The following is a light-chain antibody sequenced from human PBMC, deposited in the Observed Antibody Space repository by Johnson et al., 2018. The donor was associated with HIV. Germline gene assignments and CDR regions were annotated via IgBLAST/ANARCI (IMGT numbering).Light chain of an antibody. J-gene: IGLJ1*01. CDR3: GTWDRILSAVGYV. CDR2: DNN. CDR1: SSTIGNNY. V-gene: IGLV1-51*01. Sequence: QSVLTQPPSVSAAPGQKVTISCSGISSTIGNNYVSWYQHLPGAAPKLLIYDNNKRPSGIPDRFSGSKSGTSATLGITGLQTGDAADYYCGTWDRILSAVGYVVRTVPKVTVL.